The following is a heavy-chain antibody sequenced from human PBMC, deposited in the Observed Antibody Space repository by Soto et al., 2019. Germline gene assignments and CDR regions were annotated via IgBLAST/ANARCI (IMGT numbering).Heavy chain of an antibody. J-gene: IGHJ5*02. CDR3: VRRNVSATGIAWFDP. V-gene: IGHV1-3*01. Sequence: GASVKVSCKASGYTFTSYGIHWVRQAPGQRLEWMGWINAANGDTKYSPKFQGRVTITRDTSASTAYMELSSLRSEDTAVYYCVRRNVSATGIAWFDPWGQGTLVTVS. CDR2: INAANGDT. D-gene: IGHD6-13*01. CDR1: GYTFTSYG.